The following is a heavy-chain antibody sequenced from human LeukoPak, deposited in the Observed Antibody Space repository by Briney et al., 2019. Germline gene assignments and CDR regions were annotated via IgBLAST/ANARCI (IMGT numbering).Heavy chain of an antibody. CDR2: IYHSGST. D-gene: IGHD6-19*01. CDR3: ALTISVAGSNWFDP. J-gene: IGHJ5*02. V-gene: IGHV4-59*01. CDR1: GGSISSYY. Sequence: SETLSLTCPVSGGSISSYYWSWMRQPPGKGLEWIGYIYHSGSTDYNPSLKSRVTISVDTSKKQFSLKLSSVTAADTAVYYCALTISVAGSNWFDPWGQGTLVTVSS.